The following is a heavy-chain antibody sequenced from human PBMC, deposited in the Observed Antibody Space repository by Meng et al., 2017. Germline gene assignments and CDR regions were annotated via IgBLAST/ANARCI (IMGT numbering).Heavy chain of an antibody. CDR1: GFTFDDYA. D-gene: IGHD2-15*01. CDR3: AKDGPLGICSWYFDL. V-gene: IGHV3-9*01. CDR2: ISWNSGSI. Sequence: SLKISCAASGFTFDDYAMHWVWQAPGKGLEWVSGISWNSGSIGYADSVKGRFTISRDNAKNSLYLQMNSLRAEDTALYYCAKDGPLGICSWYFDLWGRGTLVTVSS. J-gene: IGHJ2*01.